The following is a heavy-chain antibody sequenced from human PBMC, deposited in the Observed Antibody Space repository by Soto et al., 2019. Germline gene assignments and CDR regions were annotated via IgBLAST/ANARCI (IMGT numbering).Heavy chain of an antibody. CDR3: ASRGGTIFGVVRDSPYYYGMDV. CDR1: GFTVSSNY. CDR2: IYSGGST. Sequence: GGSLRLSCAASGFTVSSNYMSWVRQAPGKGLEWVSVIYSGGSTYYADSVKGRFTISRDNSKNTLYLQMNSLRAEDTAVYYCASRGGTIFGVVRDSPYYYGMDVWGQGTTVTVSS. V-gene: IGHV3-53*01. J-gene: IGHJ6*02. D-gene: IGHD3-3*01.